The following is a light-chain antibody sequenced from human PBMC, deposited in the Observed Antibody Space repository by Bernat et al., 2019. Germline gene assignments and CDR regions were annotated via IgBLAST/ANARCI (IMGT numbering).Light chain of an antibody. V-gene: IGLV1-47*01. CDR2: SNS. J-gene: IGLJ3*02. CDR1: TSNIGSNY. CDR3: AAWDGRLRGRV. Sequence: QSVLTQPPSASGTPGQRVTISCSGSTSNIGSNYVYWYQQPPGTAPKLLIYSNSQRPSGVPDRFSGSKSGTSASLAISGLRSEDEADYYCAAWDGRLRGRVFGGGTKLTGL.